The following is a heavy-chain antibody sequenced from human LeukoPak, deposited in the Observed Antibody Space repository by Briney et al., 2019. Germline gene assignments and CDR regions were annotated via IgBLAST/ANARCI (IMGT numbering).Heavy chain of an antibody. Sequence: PSETLSLTCTVSGGSISDSLWSWIRQPPGKGLEWIGYIYYSGSTNYNPSLKSRVTISVDTSKNQFSLKLSSVTAADTAVYYCARDPTSGYFDYWGQGTLVTVSS. CDR2: IYYSGST. D-gene: IGHD3-10*01. V-gene: IGHV4-59*01. CDR1: GGSISDSL. CDR3: ARDPTSGYFDY. J-gene: IGHJ4*02.